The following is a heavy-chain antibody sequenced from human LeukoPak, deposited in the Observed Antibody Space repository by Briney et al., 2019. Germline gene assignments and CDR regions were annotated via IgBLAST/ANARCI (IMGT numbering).Heavy chain of an antibody. CDR2: IYYDGST. J-gene: IGHJ4*02. V-gene: IGHV4-39*02. D-gene: IGHD4-17*01. Sequence: SETLSLTCSVSGGSISITSHYWVWIRQPPGKGLEWIGSIYYDGSTYYNPSLKSRVTMSVDTSRNQFLLNLSSVTAADTAVYYSAREGTTVTTLDYWGQGTLVTVSS. CDR3: AREGTTVTTLDY. CDR1: GGSISITSHY.